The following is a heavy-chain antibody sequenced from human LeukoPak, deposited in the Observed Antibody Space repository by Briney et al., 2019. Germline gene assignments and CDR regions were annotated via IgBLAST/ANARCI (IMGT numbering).Heavy chain of an antibody. CDR2: IYTSGST. D-gene: IGHD3-22*01. V-gene: IGHV4-4*07. Sequence: APETLSLTCAVSGGSISSYYWSWIRQPAGKGLEWIGRIYTSGSTNYNPSLKSRVTMSVDTSKNQFSLKLSSVTAADTAVYYCARGAYYYDSSGYLNYFDYWGQGTLVTVSS. CDR3: ARGAYYYDSSGYLNYFDY. CDR1: GGSISSYY. J-gene: IGHJ4*02.